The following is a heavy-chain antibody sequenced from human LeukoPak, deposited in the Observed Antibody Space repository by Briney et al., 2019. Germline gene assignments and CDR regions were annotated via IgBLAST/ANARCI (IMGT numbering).Heavy chain of an antibody. D-gene: IGHD4-17*01. V-gene: IGHV4-59*01. CDR3: ARPVRRLRRDDAFDI. CDR1: GGSISSFY. J-gene: IGHJ3*02. CDR2: IYYSGIS. Sequence: SETLSLTCTASGGSISSFYWSWIRQPPGKGLEWIGYIYYSGISHYNPSLKSRVTISVDTSKNQFSLKLSSVTAADTAVYFCARPVRRLRRDDAFDIWGQGTMVTVSS.